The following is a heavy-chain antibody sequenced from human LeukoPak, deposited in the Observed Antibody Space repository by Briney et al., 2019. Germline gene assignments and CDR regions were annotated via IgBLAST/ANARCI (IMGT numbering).Heavy chain of an antibody. Sequence: PGGSLRLSCAASGFTFSSYWTSWVRQAPGKGLEWVSSISSSSSYIYYADSVKGRFTISRDNAKNSLYLQMNSLRAEDTAVYYCARYGSGSYYNDYWGQGTLVTVSS. CDR2: ISSSSSYI. V-gene: IGHV3-21*01. CDR1: GFTFSSYW. CDR3: ARYGSGSYYNDY. J-gene: IGHJ4*02. D-gene: IGHD3-10*01.